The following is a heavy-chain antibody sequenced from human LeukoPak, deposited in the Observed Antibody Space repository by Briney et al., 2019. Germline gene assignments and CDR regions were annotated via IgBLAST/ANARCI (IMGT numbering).Heavy chain of an antibody. J-gene: IGHJ4*02. CDR3: ASFRYEILTGYENTDY. D-gene: IGHD3-9*01. CDR1: GGSISSGGYY. CDR2: IYYSGAT. Sequence: PSETLSLTCTVSGGSISSGGYYWSWIRQHPGEGLEYIGYIYYSGATYYNPSLKSRVTISLDPSKNQFSLKLSSVTAADTAVYYCASFRYEILTGYENTDYWGQGTLVTVSS. V-gene: IGHV4-31*03.